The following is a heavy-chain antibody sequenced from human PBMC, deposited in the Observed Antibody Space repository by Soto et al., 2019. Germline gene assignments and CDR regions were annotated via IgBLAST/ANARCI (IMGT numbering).Heavy chain of an antibody. J-gene: IGHJ4*02. CDR3: ASSLFYDILTGYPRSYYFDY. CDR2: INHSGST. V-gene: IGHV4-34*01. Sequence: PSETLSLTCAVYGGSFSGYYWSWIRQPPGKGLEWIGEINHSGSTNYNPSLKSRVTISVDTSKNQFSLKLSSVTAADTAVYYCASSLFYDILTGYPRSYYFDYWAQGTMVTVSS. D-gene: IGHD3-9*01. CDR1: GGSFSGYY.